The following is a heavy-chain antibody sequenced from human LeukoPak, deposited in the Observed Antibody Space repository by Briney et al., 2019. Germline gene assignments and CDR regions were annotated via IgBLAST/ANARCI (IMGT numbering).Heavy chain of an antibody. CDR2: INWNSGII. J-gene: IGHJ6*02. CDR3: AKDRAGGPGFGMDV. CDR1: GFTFDDYA. Sequence: GGSLRLSCAVSGFTFDDYAMHWVRQVPGKGLEWVSAINWNSGIIVYADSVKGRFTISRDNGMNSLYLQMNSLRVEDTALYYCAKDRAGGPGFGMDVWGQGTTVTVSS. D-gene: IGHD3-9*01. V-gene: IGHV3-9*01.